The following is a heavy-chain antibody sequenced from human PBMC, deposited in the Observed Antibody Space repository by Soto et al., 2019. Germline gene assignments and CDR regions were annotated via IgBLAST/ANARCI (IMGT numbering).Heavy chain of an antibody. CDR1: GGSFSGYY. D-gene: IGHD3-22*01. Sequence: TSETLSLTCAVYGGSFSGYYWSWIRQPPGKGLEWIGEINHSGSTNYNPSLKRRVTISVDTSKNQFSLKLSSVTAADTAVYYCARVPSYYYDSSGYRQYYFDYWGQGTLVTVSS. CDR3: ARVPSYYYDSSGYRQYYFDY. CDR2: INHSGST. J-gene: IGHJ4*02. V-gene: IGHV4-34*01.